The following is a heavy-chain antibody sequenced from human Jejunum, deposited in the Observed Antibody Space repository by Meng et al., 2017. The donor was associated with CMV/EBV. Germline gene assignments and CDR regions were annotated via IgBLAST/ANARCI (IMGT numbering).Heavy chain of an antibody. V-gene: IGHV3-33*01. CDR2: LWYDGSRK. CDR3: ARDNDGSSHYSQFDY. CDR1: GFPLHRYG. Sequence: GFPLHRYGIHWGRQFPGKGVEWGAVLWYDGSRKYCADSVQGRFSISRDDSKNTVYLQMNSLRAEDTAVYYCARDNDGSSHYSQFDYWGQGTLVTVSS. J-gene: IGHJ4*02. D-gene: IGHD3-22*01.